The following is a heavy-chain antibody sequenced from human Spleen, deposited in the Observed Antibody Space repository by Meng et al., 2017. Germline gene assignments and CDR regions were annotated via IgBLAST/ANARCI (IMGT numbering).Heavy chain of an antibody. D-gene: IGHD6-13*01. Sequence: ASVTVSRKASGYTSTGYHMHWVRRAPGQGREWMGRINPKRGDTHYAQRFQGRVTMTRDTSISTAYMELSGLRSDDTAMYYCARDEDISGAGQLFSDYWGQGTLVTVSS. CDR1: GYTSTGYH. V-gene: IGHV1-2*06. CDR2: INPKRGDT. CDR3: ARDEDISGAGQLFSDY. J-gene: IGHJ4*02.